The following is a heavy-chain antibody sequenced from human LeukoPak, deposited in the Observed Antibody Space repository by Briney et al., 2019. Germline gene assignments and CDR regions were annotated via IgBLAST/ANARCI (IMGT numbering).Heavy chain of an antibody. CDR1: GYTFSNYA. Sequence: ASVKVSCKASGYTFSNYAIHWVRQAPGQGLEWMGIIDPSGGSTNYAQKFQGRVTMTRDTSTSTVYMELSSLRSEDTAIYYCARGTTVTTPTFHYWGQGTLVTVSS. CDR3: ARGTTVTTPTFHY. V-gene: IGHV1-46*01. D-gene: IGHD4-17*01. CDR2: IDPSGGST. J-gene: IGHJ4*02.